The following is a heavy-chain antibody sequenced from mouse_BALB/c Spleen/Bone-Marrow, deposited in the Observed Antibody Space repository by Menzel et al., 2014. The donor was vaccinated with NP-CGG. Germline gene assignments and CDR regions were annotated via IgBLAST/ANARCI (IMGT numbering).Heavy chain of an antibody. CDR2: IHPNSGNT. Sequence: QVHVKQSGSVLVRPGASVKLSCKASGYTFXSSWMHWAKQRPGQGLEWIGEIHPNSGNTNYNEKFKGKATLTVDTSSSTAYVDLSSLTSEDSAVYYCARSGFDYWGQGTTLTVSS. V-gene: IGHV1S130*01. CDR1: GYTFXSSW. J-gene: IGHJ2*01. CDR3: ARSGFDY. D-gene: IGHD4-1*01.